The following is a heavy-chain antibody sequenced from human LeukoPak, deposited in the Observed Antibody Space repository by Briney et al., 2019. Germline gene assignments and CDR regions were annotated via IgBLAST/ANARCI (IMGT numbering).Heavy chain of an antibody. CDR1: GFTISGYW. Sequence: GGSLRLSCAASGFTISGYWMHWVRQAPGKGLVWVSRISGDGSITAYADSVKGRFTISRDNAKNTLYLQMNSLRAEDTAVYYCARDPYSNYFDYWGQGTLVTVSS. V-gene: IGHV3-74*01. J-gene: IGHJ4*02. CDR3: ARDPYSNYFDY. D-gene: IGHD5-18*01. CDR2: ISGDGSIT.